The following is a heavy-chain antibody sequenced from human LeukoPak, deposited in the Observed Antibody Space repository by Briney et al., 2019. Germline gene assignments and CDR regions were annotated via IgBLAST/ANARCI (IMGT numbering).Heavy chain of an antibody. CDR1: GFTFTISA. J-gene: IGHJ4*02. CDR2: IVVGSGNT. D-gene: IGHD3-22*01. V-gene: IGHV1-58*02. CDR3: AAGYYYDSSGSNY. Sequence: SVKVSCKASGFTFTISAMQWVRQARGQRLEWIGWIVVGSGNTNYAQKSQERVTITRDMSTSTAYMELSSLRSEDTAVYYCAAGYYYDSSGSNYWGQGTLVTVSS.